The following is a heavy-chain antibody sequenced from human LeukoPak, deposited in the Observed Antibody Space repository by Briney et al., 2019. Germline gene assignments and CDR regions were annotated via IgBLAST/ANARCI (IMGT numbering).Heavy chain of an antibody. CDR2: LSGSGAST. Sequence: GGSLRLSCAASGFTFNNCTMSWVRQTPGKGLEWVSALSGSGASTYYADSVKGRFTISRDNSKNTLYLQMNSLRAEDTAVYYCAKVRARIAAAQFDYWGQGTLVTVSS. J-gene: IGHJ4*02. V-gene: IGHV3-23*01. CDR3: AKVRARIAAAQFDY. D-gene: IGHD6-13*01. CDR1: GFTFNNCT.